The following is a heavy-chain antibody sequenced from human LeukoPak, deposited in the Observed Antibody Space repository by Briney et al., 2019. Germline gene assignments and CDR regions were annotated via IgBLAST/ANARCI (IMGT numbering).Heavy chain of an antibody. Sequence: PGGSLRLSCAASGFTFRTYGMHWVRKAPGKGLEWVTFIRDDGSDKFYADSVRGRFTISRDNSKNTLFLQLNSLRVKDTAVYYCAKRADYYDSSRALYDAFDLWGQGTMVTVSS. J-gene: IGHJ3*01. CDR1: GFTFRTYG. CDR2: IRDDGSDK. CDR3: AKRADYYDSSRALYDAFDL. D-gene: IGHD3-16*01. V-gene: IGHV3-30*02.